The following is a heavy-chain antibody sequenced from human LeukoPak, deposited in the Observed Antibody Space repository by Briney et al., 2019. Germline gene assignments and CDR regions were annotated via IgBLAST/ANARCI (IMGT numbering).Heavy chain of an antibody. V-gene: IGHV4-30-4*01. J-gene: IGHJ5*02. Sequence: SETLSLTCTVSGGSIGGGDYYWSCIRQPPGKGLEWIGFIYYRGNTYYNPSLKSRVTVSIDTVRDQFSLRLSSVTAAGTAVYYCARVAAHWFDPWGQGTLVTVSS. D-gene: IGHD6-25*01. CDR2: IYYRGNT. CDR1: GGSIGGGDYY. CDR3: ARVAAHWFDP.